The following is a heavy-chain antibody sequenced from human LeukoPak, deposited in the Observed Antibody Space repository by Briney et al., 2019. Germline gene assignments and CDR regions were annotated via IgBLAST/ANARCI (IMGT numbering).Heavy chain of an antibody. CDR1: GGSFTGYY. J-gene: IGHJ6*03. V-gene: IGHV4-59*12. CDR3: AREASGSYSSPYYYYYYMDV. CDR2: IYYSGST. D-gene: IGHD1-26*01. Sequence: SETLSLTCAVYGGSFTGYYWSWIRQPPGKGLEWIGSIYYSGSTYYNPSLKSRVTISVDTSTNQFSLKLNSVTAADTAVYYCAREASGSYSSPYYYYYYMDVWGKGTPVTVSS.